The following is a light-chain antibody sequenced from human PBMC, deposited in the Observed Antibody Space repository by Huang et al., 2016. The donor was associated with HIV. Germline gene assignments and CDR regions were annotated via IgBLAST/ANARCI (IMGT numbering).Light chain of an antibody. Sequence: DIQMTQSPSSLSASVGDRVTIHCRASQSSSSELNWYQQKPRKAPKLLIYSASNLQSGVPARFSGSGSGTDFTLTISSLQPEDFATYYCQQSYSTPPENSFGQGTKLDIK. V-gene: IGKV1-39*01. CDR1: QSSSSE. CDR2: SAS. CDR3: QQSYSTPPENS. J-gene: IGKJ2*01.